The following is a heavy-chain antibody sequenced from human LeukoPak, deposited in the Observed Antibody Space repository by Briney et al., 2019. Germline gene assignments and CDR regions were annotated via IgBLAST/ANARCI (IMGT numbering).Heavy chain of an antibody. J-gene: IGHJ4*02. CDR1: GFTFSNAW. Sequence: GGSLILSCAASGFTFSNAWMSWVRQAPGKGLEWVGRIKSKTDGGTTDYAAPVKGRFTISRDDSKTTLYLQMNSLKTEDTAVYYCTTGFPIAVAGTGFDYWGQGTLVTVSS. CDR3: TTGFPIAVAGTGFDY. V-gene: IGHV3-15*01. CDR2: IKSKTDGGTT. D-gene: IGHD6-19*01.